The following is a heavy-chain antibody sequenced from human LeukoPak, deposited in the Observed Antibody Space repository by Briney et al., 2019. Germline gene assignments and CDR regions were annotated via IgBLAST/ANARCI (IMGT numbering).Heavy chain of an antibody. CDR2: ISSGGST. D-gene: IGHD6-13*01. CDR1: GFTFSNYA. J-gene: IGHJ4*02. V-gene: IGHV3-23*01. Sequence: GGSLRLSCAASGFTFSNYAMSWVRQAPGKGLEWVSAISSGGSTYYADSVKGRFTISRDNSKNTLYLQMNSLRAEDTAVYYCVQFRPGTFHFDYWGQGTQVTVSS. CDR3: VQFRPGTFHFDY.